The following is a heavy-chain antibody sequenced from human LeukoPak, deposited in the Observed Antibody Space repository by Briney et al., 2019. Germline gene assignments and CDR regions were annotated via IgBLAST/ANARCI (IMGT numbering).Heavy chain of an antibody. CDR3: ARDPSNSSGWYVYFDY. J-gene: IGHJ4*02. CDR1: GYTLTELS. D-gene: IGHD6-19*01. Sequence: GASVKVSCKVSGYTLTELSMHWVRQAPGKGLEWMGGFDPEDGETIYAQKFQGRVTMTTDTSTSTAYMELRSLRSDDTAVYYCARDPSNSSGWYVYFDYWGQGTLVTVSS. V-gene: IGHV1-24*01. CDR2: FDPEDGET.